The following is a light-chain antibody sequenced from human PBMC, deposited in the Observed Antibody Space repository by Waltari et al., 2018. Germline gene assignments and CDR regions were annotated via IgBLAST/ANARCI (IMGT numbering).Light chain of an antibody. CDR1: ALPKQY. Sequence: SYELTQPPSVSVSPGQTARITCSGDALPKQYAYWYQQKPGQAPVLVRYKDSERPPGIPERFSGSSSGTTVTLTISGVQAEDEADYYCQSADSSGTYVVFGGGTKLTVL. CDR2: KDS. CDR3: QSADSSGTYVV. J-gene: IGLJ2*01. V-gene: IGLV3-25*03.